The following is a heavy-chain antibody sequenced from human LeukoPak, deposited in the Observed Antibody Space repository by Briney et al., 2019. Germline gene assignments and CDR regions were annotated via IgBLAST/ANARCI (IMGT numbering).Heavy chain of an antibody. V-gene: IGHV1-2*02. CDR3: ATTHAAGAVANWSDL. CDR1: GYTFTGYY. Sequence: ASVKVSCKASGYTFTGYYIHWVRQAPGRGLEWMGWINPNTGGTNYAQRFQVRVTMTRDTSISTAYMELSRLTSDDTAVYYCATTHAAGAVANWSDLWGQGTLVTVSS. D-gene: IGHD4/OR15-4a*01. CDR2: INPNTGGT. J-gene: IGHJ5*02.